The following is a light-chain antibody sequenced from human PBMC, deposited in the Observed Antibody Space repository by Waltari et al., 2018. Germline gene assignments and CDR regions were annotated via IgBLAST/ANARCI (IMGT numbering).Light chain of an antibody. CDR2: WAS. CDR1: QNVVNSANNKIS. CDR3: QQYYRVPFT. J-gene: IGKJ4*01. V-gene: IGKV4-1*01. Sequence: DIVMTQSPDSLTVSLGERATINCKSSQNVVNSANNKISLAWYQQKPGQSPQLLIYWASIRESGVPDRFRGSGSATDFTLTISSLQAEDVAVYYCQQYYRVPFTFGGGTRVEIK.